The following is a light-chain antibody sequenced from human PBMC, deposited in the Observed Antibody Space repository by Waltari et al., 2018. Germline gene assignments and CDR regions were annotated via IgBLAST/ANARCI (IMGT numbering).Light chain of an antibody. Sequence: DIVVTKSPLSLPVTPGEPASISCRSSQSLLHRNGNNSLDWYLQNPGQSPQLLIYLGSNRASGVPDRFSGSGSGTDFTLRISRVEAEDVGVYYCMQSLQTLWTFGQGTKVEI. J-gene: IGKJ1*01. CDR3: MQSLQTLWT. CDR2: LGS. CDR1: QSLLHRNGNNS. V-gene: IGKV2-28*01.